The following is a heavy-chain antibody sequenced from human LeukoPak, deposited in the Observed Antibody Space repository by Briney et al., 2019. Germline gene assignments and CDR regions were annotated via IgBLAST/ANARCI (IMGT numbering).Heavy chain of an antibody. D-gene: IGHD1-26*01. V-gene: IGHV4-4*07. CDR2: IYTSGST. Sequence: SETLSLTCTVSGGSISSYYWSWIRQPAGEGLEWIGRIYTSGSTNYNPSLKSRVTMSVDTSKNQFSLKLSSVTAADTAVYYCARGWGGATHESLDYWGQGTLVTVSS. CDR3: ARGWGGATHESLDY. J-gene: IGHJ4*02. CDR1: GGSISSYY.